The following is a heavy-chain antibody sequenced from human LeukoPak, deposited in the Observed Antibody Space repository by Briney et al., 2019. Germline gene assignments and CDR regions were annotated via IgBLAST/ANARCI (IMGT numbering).Heavy chain of an antibody. CDR2: ISSSSSTI. CDR1: GFTFSSYS. CDR3: ARDHVPYYYDSSGPYYFDY. Sequence: GGSLRLSCAASGFTFSSYSMNWVRQTPGKGLEWVSYISSSSSTIYYADSVKGRFTISRDNAKNSLYLQMNSLRAEDTAVYYCARDHVPYYYDSSGPYYFDYWGQGTLVTVSS. J-gene: IGHJ4*02. V-gene: IGHV3-48*01. D-gene: IGHD3-22*01.